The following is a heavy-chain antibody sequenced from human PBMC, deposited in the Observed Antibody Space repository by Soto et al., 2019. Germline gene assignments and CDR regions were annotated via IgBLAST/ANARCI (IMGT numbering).Heavy chain of an antibody. V-gene: IGHV3-33*01. Sequence: GGSLRLSCAASGFTFSSYCMHRVRQAPGKGLEWVAVIWYDGSNKYYADSVKGRFTISRDNSKNTLYLQMNSLRAEDTAVYYCAREATDFWSGYYIPYFDYWGQGTLVTVSS. CDR2: IWYDGSNK. CDR1: GFTFSSYC. CDR3: AREATDFWSGYYIPYFDY. D-gene: IGHD3-3*01. J-gene: IGHJ4*02.